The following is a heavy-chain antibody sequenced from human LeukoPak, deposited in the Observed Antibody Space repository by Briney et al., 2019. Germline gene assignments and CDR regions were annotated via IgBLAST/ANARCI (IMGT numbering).Heavy chain of an antibody. CDR1: GYSFTSYW. J-gene: IGHJ6*02. CDR2: IYPGDSDT. CDR3: ARSLFVWPYYYGMDV. V-gene: IGHV5-51*01. D-gene: IGHD3-16*01. Sequence: GESLEISCKGSGYSFTSYWIGWVRQMPGKGLEWMGIIYPGDSDTRYSPSFQGQVTISADKSISTAYLQWSSLKASDTAMYYCARSLFVWPYYYGMDVWGQGTTVTVSS.